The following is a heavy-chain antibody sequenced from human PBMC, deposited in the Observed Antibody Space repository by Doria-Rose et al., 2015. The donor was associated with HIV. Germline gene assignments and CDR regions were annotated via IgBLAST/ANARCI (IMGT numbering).Heavy chain of an antibody. J-gene: IGHJ4*02. V-gene: IGHV3-33*03. D-gene: IGHD3-22*01. CDR3: VKDHVTPYDSSGAASHSVSDDDH. CDR1: GLIFSSYG. CDR2: IWYDGSNT. Sequence: VQPWRSLRLSCAASGLIFSSYGMHWVRQAPGKGLEWVAVIWYDGSNTHYTDSVRGRFTMSRDNSKNTLYLEMNSLRVEDTAVYYCVKDHVTPYDSSGAASHSVSDDDHWCQGTLVTVSS.